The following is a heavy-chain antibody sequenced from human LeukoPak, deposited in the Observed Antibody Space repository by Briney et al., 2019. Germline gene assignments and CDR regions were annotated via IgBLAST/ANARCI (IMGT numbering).Heavy chain of an antibody. J-gene: IGHJ4*02. V-gene: IGHV1-2*02. CDR3: ARGHCSIGTCDVFYFDY. Sequence: ASVKVSCKASGYTFTDYFMHWVRQAPGQGLEWMGWMNSNSGGANYAQKFQGRVTMTWDTSTSTAYMELSSLRSDDSAVYYCARGHCSIGTCDVFYFDYWGQGILVTVSS. CDR1: GYTFTDYF. D-gene: IGHD2-15*01. CDR2: MNSNSGGA.